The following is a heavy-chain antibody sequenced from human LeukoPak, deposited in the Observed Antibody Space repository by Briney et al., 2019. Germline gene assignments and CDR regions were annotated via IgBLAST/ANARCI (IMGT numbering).Heavy chain of an antibody. CDR2: IYCSGST. CDR3: ATVVRDDILTGYYIDH. Sequence: PSETLSLTCTVSGGSISSYYWSWIRQPPGKGLEWIGYIYCSGSTKYNPPFKSRVTISVDTSKNQFSLKLISVTAADTAVYYCATVVRDDILTGYYIDHWGQGTLVTVSS. D-gene: IGHD3-9*01. CDR1: GGSISSYY. J-gene: IGHJ4*02. V-gene: IGHV4-59*01.